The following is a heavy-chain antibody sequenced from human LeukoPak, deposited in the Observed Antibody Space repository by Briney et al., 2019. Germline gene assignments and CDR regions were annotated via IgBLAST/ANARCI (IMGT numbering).Heavy chain of an antibody. J-gene: IGHJ4*02. CDR2: ISGSGGSA. CDR1: GFTFGSYA. CDR3: AKAACGSACYYYYDC. Sequence: GRSLRLSCAASGFTFGSYAVIWVRQAPGKGLEWVSGISGSGGSAYYADSVKGRFTISRDNPKNTLYLQMNTLRAEDTAIYYCAKAACGSACYYYYDCWGQGTLVTVSS. D-gene: IGHD2-21*01. V-gene: IGHV3-23*01.